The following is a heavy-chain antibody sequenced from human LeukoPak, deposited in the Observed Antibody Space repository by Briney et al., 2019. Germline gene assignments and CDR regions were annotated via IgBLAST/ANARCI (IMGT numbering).Heavy chain of an antibody. CDR2: INQDGSET. CDR3: ARPELPGWSVLSDF. CDR1: GFTFRKYW. J-gene: IGHJ4*02. D-gene: IGHD2-15*01. Sequence: PGGSLRLSCAASGFTFRKYWMSWVRQAPGKGPEWVANINQDGSETYYADSVKGRFTMSRDNGKNSLDLQMNSLRAEDTAVYYCARPELPGWSVLSDFWGQGTLVTVSS. V-gene: IGHV3-7*01.